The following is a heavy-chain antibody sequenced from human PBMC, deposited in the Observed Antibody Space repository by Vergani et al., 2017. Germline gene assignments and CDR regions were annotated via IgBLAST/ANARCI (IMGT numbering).Heavy chain of an antibody. CDR1: GYSISSGYY. J-gene: IGHJ3*02. CDR3: AAGYSSGWYSDAFDI. V-gene: IGHV4-38-2*01. CDR2: IYHSGST. Sequence: QVQLQESGPGLVKPSETLSLTCAVSGYSISSGYYWGWIRQPPGKGLEWIGSIYHSGSTYYNPSLKSRVTISVDTSKNQFSLKLSSVTAADTAVYYCAAGYSSGWYSDAFDIWGQGTMVTVSS. D-gene: IGHD6-19*01.